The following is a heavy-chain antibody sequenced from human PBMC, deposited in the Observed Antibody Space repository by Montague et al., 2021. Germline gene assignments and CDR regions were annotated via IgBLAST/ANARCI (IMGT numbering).Heavy chain of an antibody. CDR3: ARVGETSGWYWDRFDP. CDR1: GFTFSNYA. D-gene: IGHD6-19*01. J-gene: IGHJ5*02. CDR2: ISPDGSNE. V-gene: IGHV3-30*03. Sequence: SLRLSCAASGFTFSNYALHWVRQSPGKELEWVAIISPDGSNEDYADSVKGRFSISRDNSNNTLYLLMNSLRPEDTAIYYCARVGETSGWYWDRFDPWGQGTLVTVSS.